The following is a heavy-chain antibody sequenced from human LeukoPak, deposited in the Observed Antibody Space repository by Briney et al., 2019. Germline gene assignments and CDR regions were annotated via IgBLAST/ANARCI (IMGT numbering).Heavy chain of an antibody. J-gene: IGHJ4*02. V-gene: IGHV4-34*01. Sequence: SETLSLTCAVYGGSFSGYYWSWIRQPPGKGLEWIGEINHSGSTNYNPSLKSRVTISVDTSKNQFSLKLSSVTAADTAVYYCARVFQIPYDYVWGSYRFPNQRGLYYFDYWGQGTLVTVSS. CDR3: ARVFQIPYDYVWGSYRFPNQRGLYYFDY. D-gene: IGHD3-16*02. CDR2: INHSGST. CDR1: GGSFSGYY.